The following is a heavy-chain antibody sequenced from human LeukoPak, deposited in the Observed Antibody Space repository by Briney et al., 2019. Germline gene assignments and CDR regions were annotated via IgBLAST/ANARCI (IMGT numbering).Heavy chain of an antibody. CDR1: GGSISSYY. Sequence: SETLSLTCTVSGGSISSYYWTWIRQPPGKGLEWIGYIYYTGNTNYNPSLKSRVTISVDTSKNQFSLKLCSVTAADTAVYYCARASYSSGWLPFDYWGQGTLVNVSS. V-gene: IGHV4-59*01. D-gene: IGHD6-19*01. CDR2: IYYTGNT. CDR3: ARASYSSGWLPFDY. J-gene: IGHJ4*02.